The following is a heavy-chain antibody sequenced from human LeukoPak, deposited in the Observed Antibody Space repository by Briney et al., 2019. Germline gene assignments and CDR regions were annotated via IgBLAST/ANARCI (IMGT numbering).Heavy chain of an antibody. Sequence: PSETLSLTCAVYGGSFSGYYWSWIRQPPGEGLEWIGEINHSGSTNYNPSLKSRVTISVDTSKNQFSLKLSSVTAADTAVYYCARRRGLSGYYKNWFDPWGQGTLVTASS. J-gene: IGHJ5*02. CDR3: ARRRGLSGYYKNWFDP. V-gene: IGHV4-34*01. CDR1: GGSFSGYY. CDR2: INHSGST. D-gene: IGHD3-3*01.